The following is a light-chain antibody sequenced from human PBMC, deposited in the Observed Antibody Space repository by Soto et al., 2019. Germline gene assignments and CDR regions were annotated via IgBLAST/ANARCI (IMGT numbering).Light chain of an antibody. V-gene: IGLV1-40*01. Sequence: QSVLTQPPSVSGAPGQRVTISCTGSSSNIGAGYDVHWYQQLPGTAPKLLIYGNSNRPSGVPDRFSGSKSDTSASLPITGLQAEEEADYYCQSYDSSLSAVVFGGGTKLTVL. J-gene: IGLJ2*01. CDR1: SSNIGAGYD. CDR2: GNS. CDR3: QSYDSSLSAVV.